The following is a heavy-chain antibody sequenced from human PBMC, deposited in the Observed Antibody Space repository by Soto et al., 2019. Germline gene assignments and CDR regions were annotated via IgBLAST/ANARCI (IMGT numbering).Heavy chain of an antibody. Sequence: ASVKVSCKASGYTFTSYYMHWVRQAPGQGLEWMGIINPSGGSTSYAQKFQGGVTMTRDTSTSTVYMELSSLRSEDTAVYYCARGGPPYYDFWSGYYQYYYGMDVWGQGTTVTVS. D-gene: IGHD3-3*01. CDR3: ARGGPPYYDFWSGYYQYYYGMDV. CDR2: INPSGGST. CDR1: GYTFTSYY. J-gene: IGHJ6*02. V-gene: IGHV1-46*01.